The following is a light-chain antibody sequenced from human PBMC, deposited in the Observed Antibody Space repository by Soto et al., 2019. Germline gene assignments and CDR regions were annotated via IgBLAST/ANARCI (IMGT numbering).Light chain of an antibody. J-gene: IGKJ1*01. CDR1: QSISGW. V-gene: IGKV1-5*01. CDR3: QHYNSYGT. Sequence: DIQMTQSPSNLSASFGDRVTITCRASQSISGWLAWYQQKPGKAPKLLIYDASSLESGVPSRFSGSGSGTVFTLTISSMKPDDVATYYCQHYNSYGTFGQGTKVDIK. CDR2: DAS.